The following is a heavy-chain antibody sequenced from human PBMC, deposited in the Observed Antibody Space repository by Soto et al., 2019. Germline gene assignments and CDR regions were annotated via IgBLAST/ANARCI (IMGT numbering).Heavy chain of an antibody. V-gene: IGHV4-59*01. J-gene: IGHJ3*02. CDR3: AGQLYYDFWSGYYPLVGAFDI. CDR1: GGSISSYY. D-gene: IGHD3-3*01. Sequence: SETLSLTCTVSGGSISSYYWSWIRQPPGKGLEWIGYIYYSGSTNYNPSLKSRVTISVDTSKNQFSLKLSSVTAADTAVYYCAGQLYYDFWSGYYPLVGAFDIWGQGTMVTVSS. CDR2: IYYSGST.